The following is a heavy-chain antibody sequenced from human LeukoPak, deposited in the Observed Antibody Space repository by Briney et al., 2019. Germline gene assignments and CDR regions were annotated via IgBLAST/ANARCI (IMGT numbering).Heavy chain of an antibody. CDR3: AREPDYGDHWYLDL. CDR2: IKQDGNEK. Sequence: GGSLRLSCAASGFTYSNYWMSWVRQAPGKGLEWVANIKQDGNEKYYVDSVKGRFTISRDNAKNSLYLQMNSLRAEDTAVYYCAREPDYGDHWYLDLWGRGTLVSVSS. D-gene: IGHD4-17*01. V-gene: IGHV3-7*03. CDR1: GFTYSNYW. J-gene: IGHJ2*01.